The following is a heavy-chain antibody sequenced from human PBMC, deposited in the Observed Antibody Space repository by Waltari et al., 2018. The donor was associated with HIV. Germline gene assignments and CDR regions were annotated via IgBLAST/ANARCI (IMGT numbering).Heavy chain of an antibody. D-gene: IGHD2-2*01. J-gene: IGHJ6*02. V-gene: IGHV3-23*01. CDR3: AIGVVPAAIPYYYYGMDV. CDR1: GFTFSSYA. CDR2: MSGSGGST. Sequence: EVQLLESGGGLVQPGGSLRLSCAASGFTFSSYAMSWVRQAPGKGLEWVSAMSGSGGSTYYADAVKGRFTISRDNSKNTLYLQMNSLRAEDTAVYYCAIGVVPAAIPYYYYGMDVWGQGTTVTVSS.